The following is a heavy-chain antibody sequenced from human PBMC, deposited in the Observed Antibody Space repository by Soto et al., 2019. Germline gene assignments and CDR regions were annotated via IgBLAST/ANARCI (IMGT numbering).Heavy chain of an antibody. J-gene: IGHJ6*03. D-gene: IGHD5-12*01. Sequence: VQLVQSGAEVKKPGASVKVSCKSSGDSFNDYYLHWVRQAPGQGLEWMGWINPNSGVTKYAQKFQGWVTMTRATSIRTVYMELSRLRSDDTAVYYCARESGGATATLDYYYFYMDVWGKGTTVTVSS. V-gene: IGHV1-2*04. CDR1: GDSFNDYY. CDR3: ARESGGATATLDYYYFYMDV. CDR2: INPNSGVT.